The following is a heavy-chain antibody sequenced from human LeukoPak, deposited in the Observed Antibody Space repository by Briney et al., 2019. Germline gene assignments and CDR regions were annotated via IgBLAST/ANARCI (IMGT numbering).Heavy chain of an antibody. Sequence: SETLSRTCAVYGVSFSDYYCSWIRQTPGKGLEWIGEVIHSGGTNLNPSLKSRVTISIETSKNQCTLKLRSVTAADTSVYFCARGHRLRGGWFDTWGQGTLVTVSS. CDR3: ARGHRLRGGWFDT. CDR1: GVSFSDYY. J-gene: IGHJ5*01. CDR2: VIHSGGT. D-gene: IGHD3-10*01. V-gene: IGHV4-34*01.